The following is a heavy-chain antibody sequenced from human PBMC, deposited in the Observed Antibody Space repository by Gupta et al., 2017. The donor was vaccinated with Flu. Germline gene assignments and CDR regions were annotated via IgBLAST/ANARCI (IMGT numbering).Heavy chain of an antibody. Sequence: EVQLVQSGPEVKKPGESLKISCKGSGYSFANYWIGWVRQMPGKGLEWMGIIYPGDSDTRYSPSFQGQVIISADKSINTAFLQWSSLKASDSAIYYCARPLTAIASSDYWGQGTLVTVSS. J-gene: IGHJ4*02. CDR2: IYPGDSDT. CDR1: GYSFANYW. D-gene: IGHD5-18*01. CDR3: ARPLTAIASSDY. V-gene: IGHV5-51*03.